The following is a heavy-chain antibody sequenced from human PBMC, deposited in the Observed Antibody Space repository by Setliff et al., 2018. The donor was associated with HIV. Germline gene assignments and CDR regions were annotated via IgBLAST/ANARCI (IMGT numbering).Heavy chain of an antibody. CDR3: AGESSIAVAEYFQH. CDR2: ISSSSRSK. D-gene: IGHD6-19*01. J-gene: IGHJ1*01. V-gene: IGHV3-21*04. CDR1: GFTFSSYS. Sequence: GGSLRLSCAASGFTFSSYSMNWVRQAPGKGLEWVSSISSSSRSKYYADSVKGRFTISRDNAKNSLYLQMNSLTAEDTAVYYCAGESSIAVAEYFQHWGQGTLVTVSS.